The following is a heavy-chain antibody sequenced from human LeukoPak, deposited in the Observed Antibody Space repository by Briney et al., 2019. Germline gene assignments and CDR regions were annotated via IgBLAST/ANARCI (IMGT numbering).Heavy chain of an antibody. CDR3: ARRLVGYADYDLCIFDY. CDR2: IDPSDSYT. D-gene: IGHD2-8*02. J-gene: IGHJ4*02. Sequence: GKSLQISCKGSGSIFTSYWISWVRQMPGKGLEWMGRIDPSDSYTNYSPSFHGHVTISADKSISTAYLQWSSLKASDTAMYYCARRLVGYADYDLCIFDYWGQGTLVTVSS. V-gene: IGHV5-10-1*01. CDR1: GSIFTSYW.